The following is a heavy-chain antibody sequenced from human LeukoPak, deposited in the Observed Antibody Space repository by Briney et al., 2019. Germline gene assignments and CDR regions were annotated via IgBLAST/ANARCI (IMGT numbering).Heavy chain of an antibody. D-gene: IGHD3-22*01. V-gene: IGHV3-23*01. CDR2: ISGSGGST. CDR1: GFTFSNYA. CDR3: AKVGTRGYYDSSGYNDY. Sequence: PGGSLRLSCAASGFTFSNYAMRWVRQAPGKGLEWVSAISGSGGSTYYADSVKGRFTISRDNSKNTLYLQMNSLRAEDTAVYYCAKVGTRGYYDSSGYNDYWGQGTLVTVSS. J-gene: IGHJ4*02.